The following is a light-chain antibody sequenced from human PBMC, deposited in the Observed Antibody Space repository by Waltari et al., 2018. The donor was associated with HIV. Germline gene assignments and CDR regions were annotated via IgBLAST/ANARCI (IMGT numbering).Light chain of an antibody. Sequence: EIVMTQSPATLSVSPGERATLSCRASQSVSSNLAWYQQKPDQAPRVRIYGASTRATGIPARFRGIGAGTEFTLTISGVQAEDFAIYYCHQYNNWPQTFGQGTKVEIK. CDR3: HQYNNWPQT. J-gene: IGKJ1*01. CDR1: QSVSSN. CDR2: GAS. V-gene: IGKV3-15*01.